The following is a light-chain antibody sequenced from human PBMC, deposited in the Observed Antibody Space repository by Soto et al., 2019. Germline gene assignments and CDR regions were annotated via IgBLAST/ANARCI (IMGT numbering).Light chain of an antibody. CDR3: QQRSNWPIT. CDR2: DAS. J-gene: IGKJ5*01. CDR1: QSVSSY. V-gene: IGKV3-11*01. Sequence: EIVLTQSPATLSLSPGERATLSCRASQSVSSYLAWYQQRPGQAPRLLIYDASNRATGIPVRFSGSGSGTDFTLTISRLEPEDFAVYYCQQRSNWPITFGQGTRLEIK.